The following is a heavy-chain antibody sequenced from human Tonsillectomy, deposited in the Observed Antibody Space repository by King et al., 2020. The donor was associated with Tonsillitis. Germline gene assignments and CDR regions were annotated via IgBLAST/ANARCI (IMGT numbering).Heavy chain of an antibody. Sequence: QLVQSGAEVKKPGASVKVSCKASGYTFTGYYMHWVRQAPGQGLEWMGWINPNRGGTNYAQKFQGRVTMTRDTSISTAYMDLSRLRSDDTAVYYCARGGPYGDFVQQGLNSDYWGQGTLVTVSS. CDR1: GYTFTGYY. J-gene: IGHJ4*02. CDR2: INPNRGGT. CDR3: ARGGPYGDFVQQGLNSDY. V-gene: IGHV1-2*02. D-gene: IGHD4-17*01.